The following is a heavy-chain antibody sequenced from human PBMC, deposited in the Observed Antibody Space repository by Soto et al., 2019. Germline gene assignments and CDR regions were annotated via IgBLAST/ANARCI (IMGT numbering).Heavy chain of an antibody. D-gene: IGHD6-19*01. CDR1: GFTFSSYA. V-gene: IGHV3-30-3*01. CDR3: ASDLGEQWLVPLAHY. Sequence: GGSLRLSCAASGFTFSSYAMHWVRQAPGKGLEWVAVISYDGSNKYYADSVKGRFTISRDNSKNTLYLQMNSLRAEDTAVYYCASDLGEQWLVPLAHYWGQGTLVTVSS. CDR2: ISYDGSNK. J-gene: IGHJ4*02.